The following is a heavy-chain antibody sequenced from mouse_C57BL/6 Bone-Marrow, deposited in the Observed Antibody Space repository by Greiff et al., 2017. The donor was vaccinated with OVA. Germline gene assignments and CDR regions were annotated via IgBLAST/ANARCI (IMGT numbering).Heavy chain of an antibody. Sequence: EVKLMESGGGLVKPGGSLKLSCAASGFPFSSYAMSWVRQTPDKRLEWVATISDGGSYTYYPDNVKGRFTISRDNAKNNLYLQMSHLKSEDTAMYYCARDKDWDEFADWGQGTLVTVSA. CDR1: GFPFSSYA. D-gene: IGHD4-1*01. V-gene: IGHV5-4*01. J-gene: IGHJ3*01. CDR2: ISDGGSYT. CDR3: ARDKDWDEFAD.